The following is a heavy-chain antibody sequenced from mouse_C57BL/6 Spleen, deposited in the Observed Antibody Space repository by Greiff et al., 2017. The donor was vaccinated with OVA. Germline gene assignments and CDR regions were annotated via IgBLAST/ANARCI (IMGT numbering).Heavy chain of an antibody. CDR3: ARQGDLNCHLDY. V-gene: IGHV1-80*01. J-gene: IGHJ2*01. D-gene: IGHD1-3*01. CDR2: IYPGDGDT. Sequence: QVQLKQSGAELVKPGASVKISCKASGYAFSSYWMNWVKQRPGKGLEWIGQIYPGDGDTNYNGKFKGKATLTADKSSSTAYMQRSSLTSEDSADYVCARQGDLNCHLDYWGQGTTLTVSS. CDR1: GYAFSSYW.